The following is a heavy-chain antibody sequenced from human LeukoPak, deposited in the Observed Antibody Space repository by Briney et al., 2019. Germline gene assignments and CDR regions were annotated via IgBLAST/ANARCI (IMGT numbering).Heavy chain of an antibody. V-gene: IGHV3-23*01. Sequence: PGGPLRLSCAASGFTFSSYWMSWVRQAPGKGLEWVSAISGSGGSTYYADSVKGRFTISRDNSKNTLYLQMNSLRAEDTAVYYCAKQSLRFLDSGMDVWGQGTTVTVSS. CDR1: GFTFSSYW. CDR3: AKQSLRFLDSGMDV. D-gene: IGHD3-3*01. J-gene: IGHJ6*02. CDR2: ISGSGGST.